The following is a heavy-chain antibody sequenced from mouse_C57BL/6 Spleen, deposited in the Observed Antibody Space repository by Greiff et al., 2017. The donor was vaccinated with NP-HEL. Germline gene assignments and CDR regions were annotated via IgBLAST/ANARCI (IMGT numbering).Heavy chain of an antibody. CDR1: GYTFTSYW. J-gene: IGHJ3*01. Sequence: QVQLQQPGAELGKPGASVKMSCKASGYTFTSYWITWVKQRPGQGLEWIGDIYPGSGSTNYNEKFKSKATLTVDTSSSTAYMQLSSLTSEDSAVYYCAREGYYDYDWFAYWGKGTLVTVSA. CDR2: IYPGSGST. V-gene: IGHV1-55*01. D-gene: IGHD2-4*01. CDR3: AREGYYDYDWFAY.